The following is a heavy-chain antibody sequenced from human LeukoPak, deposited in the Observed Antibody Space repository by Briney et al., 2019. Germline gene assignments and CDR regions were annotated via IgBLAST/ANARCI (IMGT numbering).Heavy chain of an antibody. D-gene: IGHD2-15*01. J-gene: IGHJ4*02. CDR1: GGSFSGYY. Sequence: PSETLTLTCAVYGGSFSGYYWRWIRQPPGKGLEWIGEINHSGSTNYNPSLKSRVTISVDTYKNQFSLKLSSVTAADTAVYYCARGPQKDIVVVVAATPFDYWGQGTLVTVSA. V-gene: IGHV4-34*01. CDR2: INHSGST. CDR3: ARGPQKDIVVVVAATPFDY.